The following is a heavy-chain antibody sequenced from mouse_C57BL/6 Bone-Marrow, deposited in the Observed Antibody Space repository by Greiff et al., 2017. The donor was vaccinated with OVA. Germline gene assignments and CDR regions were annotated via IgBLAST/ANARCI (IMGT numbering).Heavy chain of an antibody. CDR2: LNSDGGST. D-gene: IGHD1-1*01. Sequence: EVQLQESGGGLVQPGESLQLSCESNEYEFPSHDMSWVRKTPEKRLELVAALNSDGGSTYYPDTMERRFIISRDNTKKTLYLQMSSLRSEDTALYYCARRGHYYGSSYDDYWGQGTTLTVSA. V-gene: IGHV5-2*01. CDR1: EYEFPSHD. J-gene: IGHJ2*01. CDR3: ARRGHYYGSSYDDY.